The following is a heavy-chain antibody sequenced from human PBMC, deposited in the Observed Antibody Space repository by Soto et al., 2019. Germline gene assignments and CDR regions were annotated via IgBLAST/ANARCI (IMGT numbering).Heavy chain of an antibody. CDR1: GGTFSSYA. D-gene: IGHD2-15*01. CDR3: ARGRRIEGGFDY. J-gene: IGHJ4*02. Sequence: QVPLVQSGAEVKKPGSSVQFSCKASGGTFSSYAISWVRQATGQGLEWMGGIIPIFGTANYAQKFQGRVTITADESTSTAYMELSSLRSEDTAVYYCARGRRIEGGFDYWGQGTLVTVSS. CDR2: IIPIFGTA. V-gene: IGHV1-69*01.